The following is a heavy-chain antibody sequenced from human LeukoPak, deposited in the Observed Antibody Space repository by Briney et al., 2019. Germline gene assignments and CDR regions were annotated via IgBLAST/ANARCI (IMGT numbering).Heavy chain of an antibody. CDR2: ISVYNGNT. Sequence: ASVKVSCKASGYTSTSYGTSWVRQAPGQGLEWVGWISVYNGNTNYAQKLQSRVTMTTDTSTSTAYMELRSLRSDDTAVDYCARVAAAGTAAVGYYFDYWGQGTLVTVSS. V-gene: IGHV1-18*01. J-gene: IGHJ4*02. CDR1: GYTSTSYG. CDR3: ARVAAAGTAAVGYYFDY. D-gene: IGHD6-13*01.